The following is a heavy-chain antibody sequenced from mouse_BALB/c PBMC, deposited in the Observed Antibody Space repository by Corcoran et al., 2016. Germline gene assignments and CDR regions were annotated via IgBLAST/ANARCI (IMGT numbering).Heavy chain of an antibody. J-gene: IGHJ4*01. CDR2: INTYTGEP. CDR3: ADYGSIAMDY. V-gene: IGHV9-3-1*01. CDR1: GYTFTNYG. Sequence: QIQLVQSGPELKKPGETVKISCKASGYTFTNYGMNWVKQAPGKGLKWMGWINTYTGEPTYADDFKGRFAFSLETSASTAYLQINNLKNEDTATDFCADYGSIAMDYWGQGTSVTVSS. D-gene: IGHD1-1*01.